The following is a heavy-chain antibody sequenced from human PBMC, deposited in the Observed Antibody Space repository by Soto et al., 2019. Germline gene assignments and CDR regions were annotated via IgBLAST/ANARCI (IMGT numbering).Heavy chain of an antibody. CDR3: ARGLVAACELSGY. CDR1: GFTVSAYF. CDR2: IYSDGSAGST. D-gene: IGHD1-26*01. J-gene: IGHJ4*02. V-gene: IGHV3-53*01. Sequence: EVQLVESGGGLIQPGGSLRLSCAASGFTVSAYFMTWVRQAPGKGLEWVSVIYSDGSAGSTYYADSVKGRFTISRDNPKNTLYLQMNSRRFEDTAMYYCARGLVAACELSGYWGQGTLVTVSS.